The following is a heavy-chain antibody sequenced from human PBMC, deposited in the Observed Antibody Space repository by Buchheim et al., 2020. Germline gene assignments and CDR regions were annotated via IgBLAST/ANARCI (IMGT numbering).Heavy chain of an antibody. D-gene: IGHD3-16*01. CDR2: INYSGRA. J-gene: IGHJ4*02. CDR1: GDSIRSSAYF. Sequence: HLHLQESGPGLVKPSETLSLTCSVSGDSIRSSAYFWGWIRQSPGRALEWIASINYSGRAFYNPSLESRLTMSLDTSNNQFSLRLHSVSAADTAVYYCAREGWGAKSEDDDWGPGTL. CDR3: AREGWGAKSEDDD. V-gene: IGHV4-39*07.